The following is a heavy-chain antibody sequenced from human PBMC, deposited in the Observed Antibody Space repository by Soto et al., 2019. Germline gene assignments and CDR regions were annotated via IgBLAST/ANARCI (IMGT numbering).Heavy chain of an antibody. D-gene: IGHD3-22*01. V-gene: IGHV1-3*01. Sequence: QVQLVQSGAEVKKPGASVKVSCKASGYTFTSYAMHWVRQAPGQRLEWMGWINAGNGNTKYSQKFQGRVTITRDTSASTAYMELSSLRSEDTAVYYCARSRSDSSGYFNLSPWFDPWGQGTLVTVSS. CDR1: GYTFTSYA. CDR3: ARSRSDSSGYFNLSPWFDP. CDR2: INAGNGNT. J-gene: IGHJ5*02.